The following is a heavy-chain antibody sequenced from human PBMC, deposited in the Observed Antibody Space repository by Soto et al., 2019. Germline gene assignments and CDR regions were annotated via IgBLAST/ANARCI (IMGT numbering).Heavy chain of an antibody. Sequence: QVQLLESGGGVVQPGRSPRLSCVSSGFAFRGYAMHWVRQTPGKGLEWVAVIWYDGSNKYYADSVKGRFTISRDNSNNTLSLQMNSLRVEDTAVYYCARDLKTTYFDYWGQGTLVTVSS. V-gene: IGHV3-33*08. CDR1: GFAFRGYA. CDR3: ARDLKTTYFDY. CDR2: IWYDGSNK. D-gene: IGHD4-17*01. J-gene: IGHJ4*02.